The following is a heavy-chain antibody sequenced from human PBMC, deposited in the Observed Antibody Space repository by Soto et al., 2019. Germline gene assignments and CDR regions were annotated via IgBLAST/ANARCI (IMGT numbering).Heavy chain of an antibody. Sequence: GGSLRLSCAASGFTFSSYAMSWVRQAPGKGLEWVSAISGSGGTTYYADSVKGRFTISRDNSKDTLYLQMNSLRAEDTAVYYCAKGGRFLEWLSHGMDVWGQGTTVTVSS. J-gene: IGHJ6*02. D-gene: IGHD3-3*01. CDR3: AKGGRFLEWLSHGMDV. V-gene: IGHV3-23*01. CDR1: GFTFSSYA. CDR2: ISGSGGTT.